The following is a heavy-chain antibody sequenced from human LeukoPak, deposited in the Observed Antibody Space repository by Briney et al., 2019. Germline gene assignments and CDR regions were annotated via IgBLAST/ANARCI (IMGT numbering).Heavy chain of an antibody. CDR2: IYHSGST. Sequence: SQTLSLTCTVSGGSISSGGYYWSWIRQPPGKGLEWIGYIYHSGSTYYNPSLKSRVTISVDRSKNQFSLKLSSVTAADTAVYYCARTVTGYSSGWYSFDYWGQGTLVTVSS. J-gene: IGHJ4*02. CDR3: ARTVTGYSSGWYSFDY. CDR1: GGSISSGGYY. D-gene: IGHD6-19*01. V-gene: IGHV4-30-2*01.